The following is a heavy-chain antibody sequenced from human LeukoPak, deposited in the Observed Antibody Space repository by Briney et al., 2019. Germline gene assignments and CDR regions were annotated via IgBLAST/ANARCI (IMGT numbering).Heavy chain of an antibody. Sequence: PSETPSLTCAAYGGSFSGYYWSWIRQPPGKGLEWIGEINHSGSTNYNPSLKSRVTISVDTSKNQFSLKLSSVTAADTAVYYCARGGERRYYYDSSGLGGFDYWGQGTLVTVSS. J-gene: IGHJ4*02. CDR1: GGSFSGYY. D-gene: IGHD3-22*01. CDR3: ARGGERRYYYDSSGLGGFDY. V-gene: IGHV4-34*01. CDR2: INHSGST.